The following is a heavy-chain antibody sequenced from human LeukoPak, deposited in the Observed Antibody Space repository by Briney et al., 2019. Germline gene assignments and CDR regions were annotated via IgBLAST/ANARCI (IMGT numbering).Heavy chain of an antibody. CDR2: IYYSGST. CDR3: ARDRTSTGTTISDY. V-gene: IGHV4-31*03. J-gene: IGHJ4*02. Sequence: PSETLSLTCTVSGGSISSGGYYWSWIRQHPGKGLEWIGYIYYSGSTYYNPSLKSRVTISVDTSKNQFSLKLSSVTAADTAVYYCARDRTSTGTTISDYWGQGTLVTVSS. D-gene: IGHD1-1*01. CDR1: GGSISSGGYY.